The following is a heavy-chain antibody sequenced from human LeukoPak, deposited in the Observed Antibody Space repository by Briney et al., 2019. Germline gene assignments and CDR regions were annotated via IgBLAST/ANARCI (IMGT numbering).Heavy chain of an antibody. J-gene: IGHJ6*02. V-gene: IGHV5-51*01. Sequence: GESLKISCKGSGYSFTSYWIGWVRQMPGKGLEWMGIIYPGDSDTRYSPSFQGQVTISADKSISTAYLQWSSLKASDTAMYYCARREVTMVRGAHYYYYGMDVWGQGTTVTVSS. CDR2: IYPGDSDT. D-gene: IGHD3-10*01. CDR1: GYSFTSYW. CDR3: ARREVTMVRGAHYYYYGMDV.